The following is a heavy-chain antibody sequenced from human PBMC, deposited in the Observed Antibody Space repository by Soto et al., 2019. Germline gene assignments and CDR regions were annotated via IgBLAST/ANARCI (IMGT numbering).Heavy chain of an antibody. V-gene: IGHV1-18*04. CDR1: GYTFTSYG. D-gene: IGHD1-1*01. CDR3: ARDFPAINWNDDYMDV. CDR2: ISAYNGNT. J-gene: IGHJ6*02. Sequence: AASVKVSCKASGYTFTSYGISWVRQAPGQGLEWMGWISAYNGNTNYAQKLQGRVTMTTDTSTSTAYMELRSLRSDDTAVYYCARDFPAINWNDDYMDVWGQGTTVPVSS.